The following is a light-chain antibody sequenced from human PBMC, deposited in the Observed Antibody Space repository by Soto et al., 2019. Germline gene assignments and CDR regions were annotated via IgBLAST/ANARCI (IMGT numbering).Light chain of an antibody. Sequence: SVLTQPPSASGSPGQSVTISCTGTSSDVGGYDYVSWYQQHPGKAPKLMIYEVTIRPSGVSDRFSRSKSGNTASLTVSGLQAEDEADYYCSSYTGGNPSYVFGTGTKVTVL. CDR3: SSYTGGNPSYV. CDR2: EVT. CDR1: SSDVGGYDY. J-gene: IGLJ1*01. V-gene: IGLV2-8*01.